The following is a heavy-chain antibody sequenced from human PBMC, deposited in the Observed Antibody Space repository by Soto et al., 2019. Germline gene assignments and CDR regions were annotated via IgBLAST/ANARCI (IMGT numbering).Heavy chain of an antibody. V-gene: IGHV3-23*01. CDR3: AQDVAGYSKS. D-gene: IGHD6-13*01. J-gene: IGHJ5*02. CDR2: IESSGGT. Sequence: EVQLLESGGGLVQPGGSLRLSCAASGFTISSSAMNWVRQAPGKGLEWVSTIESSGGTYYADSVKGRFTISRDNSKNTLFLQLSSLKSEDTAVYYCAQDVAGYSKSWGQGTLVTVSS. CDR1: GFTISSSA.